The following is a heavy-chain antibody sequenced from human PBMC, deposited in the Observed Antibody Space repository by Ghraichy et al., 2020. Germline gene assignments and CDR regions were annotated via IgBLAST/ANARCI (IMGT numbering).Heavy chain of an antibody. CDR2: IYTSGST. CDR1: GGSISSYY. CDR3: GREYGVTDAFDI. V-gene: IGHV4-4*09. D-gene: IGHD4-17*01. J-gene: IGHJ3*02. Sequence: SETLSLTCTVSGGSISSYYWSWIRQPPGKGLEWIGYIYTSGSTNYNPSLKSRVPITINTSKNQFSLKLSSVTAADSAVYYCGREYGVTDAFDIWGQGTMVTDSS.